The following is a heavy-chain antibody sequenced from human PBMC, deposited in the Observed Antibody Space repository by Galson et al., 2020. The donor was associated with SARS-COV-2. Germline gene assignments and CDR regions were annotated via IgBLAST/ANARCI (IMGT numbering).Heavy chain of an antibody. CDR2: IDPSDSYT. CDR3: ARRGPWELVSGLDF. CDR1: GYTFSTYG. D-gene: IGHD3-10*01. V-gene: IGHV5-10-1*01. J-gene: IGHJ4*02. Sequence: KVSCQASGYTFSTYGISWVRQMPGKGLEWVGRIDPSDSYTKYSPSFQGHVSISADKSISTAYLQWSSLKASDTAMYYCARRGPWELVSGLDFWGQGTLVTVFS.